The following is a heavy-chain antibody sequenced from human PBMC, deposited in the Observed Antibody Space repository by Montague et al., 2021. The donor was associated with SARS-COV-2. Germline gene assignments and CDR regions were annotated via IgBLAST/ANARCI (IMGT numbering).Heavy chain of an antibody. CDR3: AHRRGLLLSDAFDT. J-gene: IGHJ3*02. CDR1: GFSLSTSGVG. CDR2: IYWDDDK. Sequence: PALVKPTQTLTLTCTFSGFSLSTSGVGVGWIRQPPGKALEWLALIYWDDDKRYSPSLKSRLTITKDTPKNQVVLTMTNMDPVDTATYYCAHRRGLLLSDAFDTWGQGTMVTVSS. V-gene: IGHV2-5*02. D-gene: IGHD1-26*01.